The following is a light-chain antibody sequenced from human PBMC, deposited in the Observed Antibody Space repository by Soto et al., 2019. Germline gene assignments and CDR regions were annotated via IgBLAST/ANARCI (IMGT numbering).Light chain of an antibody. J-gene: IGKJ2*01. Sequence: DIVMTQSPDSLPVSLGERATINCKSSQSVLYSSSSKDCLVWYQQKPGQPPKVLIYWASTRESGVPDRFSGSGSGTDFTLTISNLQAEDVAGYYSLQHCSSPYTFGQGTRLE. CDR3: LQHCSSPYT. CDR2: WAS. CDR1: QSVLYSSSSKDC. V-gene: IGKV4-1*01.